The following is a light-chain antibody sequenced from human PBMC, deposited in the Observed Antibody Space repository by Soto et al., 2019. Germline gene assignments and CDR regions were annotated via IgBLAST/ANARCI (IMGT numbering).Light chain of an antibody. Sequence: QAVVTQEPSFTVSPGGTVTLTCGLTSGSVSTDYYPSWYQQTPGQAPRTLIYSTNTRSSGVPDRFSGSILGNKAALTITGAKADDESHYYCVLYMGRGISVFGGGTKLTVL. V-gene: IGLV8-61*01. CDR2: STN. J-gene: IGLJ3*02. CDR3: VLYMGRGISV. CDR1: SGSVSTDYY.